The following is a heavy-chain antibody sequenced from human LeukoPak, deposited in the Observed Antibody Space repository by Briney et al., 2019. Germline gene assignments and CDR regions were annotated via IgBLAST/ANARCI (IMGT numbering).Heavy chain of an antibody. D-gene: IGHD1-26*01. CDR2: IYSGGST. J-gene: IGHJ4*02. V-gene: IGHV3-53*01. CDR3: ARNVGY. Sequence: GGSLRLSCAASGFTFSGYWMHWVRQAPGKGLEWVSVIYSGGSTYYADSVKGRFTTSRDNSKNTVYLQMNSLRDEDTAVYYCARNVGYWGQGTLVTVSS. CDR1: GFTFSGYW.